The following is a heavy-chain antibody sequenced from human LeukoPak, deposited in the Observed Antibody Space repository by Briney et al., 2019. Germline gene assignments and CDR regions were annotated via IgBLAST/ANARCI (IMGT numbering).Heavy chain of an antibody. CDR3: AKANNYGSGPRIYYYGMDV. J-gene: IGHJ6*02. D-gene: IGHD3-10*01. Sequence: GGSLRLSCAASGFTFSSYMMNWVRQAPGKGLEWVAVISYDGSNKYYADSVKGRFTISRDNSKDTLYLQMRAEDTAVYYCAKANNYGSGPRIYYYGMDVWGQGTTVTVSS. CDR2: ISYDGSNK. CDR1: GFTFSSYM. V-gene: IGHV3-30*18.